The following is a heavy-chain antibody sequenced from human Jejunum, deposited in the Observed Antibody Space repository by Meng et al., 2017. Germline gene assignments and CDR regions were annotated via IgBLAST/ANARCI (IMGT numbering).Heavy chain of an antibody. D-gene: IGHD3-10*01. J-gene: IGHJ6*02. V-gene: IGHV3-7*03. CDR2: ISGDGNEK. CDR1: GFTFSSNW. CDR3: AKDYNSAGRAYYYYAMDV. Sequence: GGSLRLSCVASGFTFSSNWMSWVRQAPGKGLEWVALISGDGNEKRHVDSVKGRFAISRDNAMNSLYLQMNSLRDEDTAVYYCAKDYNSAGRAYYYYAMDVWGQGTTVTVSS.